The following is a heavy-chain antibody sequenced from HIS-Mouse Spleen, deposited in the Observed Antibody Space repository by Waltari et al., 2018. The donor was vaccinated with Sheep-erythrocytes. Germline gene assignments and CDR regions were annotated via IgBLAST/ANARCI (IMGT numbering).Heavy chain of an antibody. CDR2: INPNSGGT. J-gene: IGHJ1*01. CDR3: ARGYCSSTSCYGYFQH. Sequence: QVQLVQSGAEVKKPGASVKVCGKASGYTSTGYYRHWMRQATGQGLEWMAWINPNSGGTNYAQKFQGRVTMTRDTSISTAYMELSRLRSDDTAVYYCARGYCSSTSCYGYFQHWGKGTLVTVSS. V-gene: IGHV1-2*02. CDR1: GYTSTGYY. D-gene: IGHD2-2*01.